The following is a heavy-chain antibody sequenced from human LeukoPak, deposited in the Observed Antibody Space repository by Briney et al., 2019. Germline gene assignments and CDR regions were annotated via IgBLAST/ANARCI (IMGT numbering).Heavy chain of an antibody. CDR2: ISSDGDST. CDR1: GFSFSSFA. Sequence: GGSLRLSCSASGFSFSSFAMYWVRQVPGKGLEYVSRISSDGDSTKYADSMKGRFTISRDNSKNTLFLQMSSLRPDDSALYYCVKSGVAVYGIGHFDYWGQGTLVTVSS. CDR3: VKSGVAVYGIGHFDY. V-gene: IGHV3-64D*09. D-gene: IGHD2-8*01. J-gene: IGHJ4*02.